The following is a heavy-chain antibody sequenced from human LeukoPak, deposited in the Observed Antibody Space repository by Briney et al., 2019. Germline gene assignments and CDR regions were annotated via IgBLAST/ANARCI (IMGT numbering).Heavy chain of an antibody. CDR1: GGSFSGYY. D-gene: IGHD3-3*01. CDR3: ARAGITIFGVVIDERAFDI. V-gene: IGHV4-34*01. CDR2: INHSGST. Sequence: SETLSLTCAVYGGSFSGYYWSWIRQPPGKGLEWIGEINHSGSTNYNPSLKSRVTISVDTSKNQFSLKLSSVTAADTAVYYCARAGITIFGVVIDERAFDIWGQGTMVTVSS. J-gene: IGHJ3*02.